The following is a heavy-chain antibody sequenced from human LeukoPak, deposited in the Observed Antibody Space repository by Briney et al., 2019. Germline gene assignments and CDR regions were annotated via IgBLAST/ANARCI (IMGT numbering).Heavy chain of an antibody. CDR2: FDPEDGEI. Sequence: ASVKVSCNVSGYTLTELSMHWVRQAPGKGLEWMGGFDPEDGEIINAQKFQGRVTMTEDTSTDTAYMELSSLRSEDTAVYYCATDRAVVVPVAQNYFDYGGQGTLVTVPS. V-gene: IGHV1-24*01. J-gene: IGHJ4*02. CDR3: ATDRAVVVPVAQNYFDY. CDR1: GYTLTELS. D-gene: IGHD2-2*01.